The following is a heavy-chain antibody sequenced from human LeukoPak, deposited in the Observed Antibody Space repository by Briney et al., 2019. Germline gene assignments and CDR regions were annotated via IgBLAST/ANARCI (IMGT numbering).Heavy chain of an antibody. Sequence: GASVKVSCKASGYTFTGYYMHWVRQAPGQGLEWMGWINPNSGGTNYAQKFQGRVTMTRDTSISTAYMELSRLRSDDTAVYYCARAGNTYYDFWTPLWYYYYYMDVWGKGTTVTVSS. CDR3: ARAGNTYYDFWTPLWYYYYYMDV. CDR1: GYTFTGYY. V-gene: IGHV1-2*02. J-gene: IGHJ6*03. CDR2: INPNSGGT. D-gene: IGHD3-3*01.